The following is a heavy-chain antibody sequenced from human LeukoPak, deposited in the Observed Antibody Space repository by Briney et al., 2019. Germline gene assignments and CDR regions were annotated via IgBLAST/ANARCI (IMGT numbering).Heavy chain of an antibody. V-gene: IGHV3-15*01. CDR1: GFTFNNAW. Sequence: GSLRLSCAASGFTFNNAWMNWVRQAPGKGLEWVGRIKSKNVGGTTDYAAPVKGRFTISRDDSKNTVHLQMNSLKIEDTAVYYCTSHAAFDPWGQGTLVTVSS. CDR2: IKSKNVGGTT. J-gene: IGHJ5*02. CDR3: TSHAAFDP.